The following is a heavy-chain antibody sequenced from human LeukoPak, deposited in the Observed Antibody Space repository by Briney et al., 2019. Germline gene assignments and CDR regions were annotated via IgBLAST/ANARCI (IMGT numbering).Heavy chain of an antibody. V-gene: IGHV3-21*01. CDR2: ISSSSSYI. CDR3: ARAIAAAGTAQYYFDY. D-gene: IGHD6-13*01. CDR1: GFTFSSYS. Sequence: AGGSLRLSCAASGFTFSSYSMNWVRQAPGKGLEWVSSISSSSSYIYYADSVKGRFTISRDNAKNSLYLLMNSLRAEDTAVYYCARAIAAAGTAQYYFDYWGQGTLVTVSS. J-gene: IGHJ4*02.